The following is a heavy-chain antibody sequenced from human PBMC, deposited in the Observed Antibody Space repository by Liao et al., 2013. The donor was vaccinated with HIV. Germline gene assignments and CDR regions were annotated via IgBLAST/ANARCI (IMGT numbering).Heavy chain of an antibody. V-gene: IGHV4-4*07. J-gene: IGHJ3*02. CDR3: VRGGFVGYFKDDPFDI. CDR2: VYTSGA. CDR1: GDSISNNY. Sequence: QVQLQESGPGLVKPSETLSLTCTVSGDSISNNYWSWIRQPAGKGLEWIGRVYTSGANDNPSLKSRVTMSVDTSKNQFSLKLTSVTAADTAVYYCVRGGFVGYFKDDPFDIWGQGTMVTVS. D-gene: IGHD2-21*01.